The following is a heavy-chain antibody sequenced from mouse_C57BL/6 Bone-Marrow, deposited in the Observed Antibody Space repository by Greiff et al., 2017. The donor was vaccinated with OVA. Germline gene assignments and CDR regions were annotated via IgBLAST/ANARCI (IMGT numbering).Heavy chain of an antibody. D-gene: IGHD3-2*02. J-gene: IGHJ4*01. CDR2: ISNGGGST. Sequence: EVHLVESGGGLVQPGGSLKLSCAASGFTFSDYYMYWVRQTPEKRLEWVAYISNGGGSTYYPDTVKGRFTISRDNAKNTLYLQMSRLKSEDTAMYYCARQLSPSMDYWGQGTSVTVSS. CDR3: ARQLSPSMDY. CDR1: GFTFSDYY. V-gene: IGHV5-12*01.